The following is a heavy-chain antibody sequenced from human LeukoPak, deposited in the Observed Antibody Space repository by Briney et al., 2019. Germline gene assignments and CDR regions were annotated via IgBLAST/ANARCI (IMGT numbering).Heavy chain of an antibody. CDR3: ARGLLEWLPIPSCYYYYYMDV. Sequence: PGGSLRLSCAASGFTFSSYWMSWVRQAPGKGLEWVANIKQDGSEKYYVDSVKGRFTISRDNAKNSLYLQMNSLRAEDTAVYYCARGLLEWLPIPSCYYYYYMDVWGKGTTVTVSS. CDR2: IKQDGSEK. D-gene: IGHD3-3*01. V-gene: IGHV3-7*01. J-gene: IGHJ6*03. CDR1: GFTFSSYW.